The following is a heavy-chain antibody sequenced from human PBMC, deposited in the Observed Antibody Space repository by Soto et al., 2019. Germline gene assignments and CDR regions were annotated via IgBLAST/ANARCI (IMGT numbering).Heavy chain of an antibody. J-gene: IGHJ4*02. Sequence: GASEKVSCKASGYTFTSYAMHWVRQAPGQRLEWMGWINADNGNTKYSQKLQGRVTITRDTSASTAYMELCSLRSEDTSFYYCARDRWAVASPYYFDYWGKGTLVTVSS. D-gene: IGHD6-19*01. CDR1: GYTFTSYA. V-gene: IGHV1-3*01. CDR3: ARDRWAVASPYYFDY. CDR2: INADNGNT.